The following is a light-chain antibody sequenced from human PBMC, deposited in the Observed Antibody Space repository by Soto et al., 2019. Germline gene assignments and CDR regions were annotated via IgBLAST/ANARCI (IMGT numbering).Light chain of an antibody. V-gene: IGLV2-14*01. CDR3: SSYTSSSTPYV. J-gene: IGLJ1*01. CDR1: SSDVGGYNY. CDR2: DVR. Sequence: QSVLPQPASVSGSPGQSITISCTGTSSDVGGYNYVSWYQQHPGRAPKLMIFDVRNRPSGVSNRFSGFKSGNTASLTISGLQAEDEADYYCSSYTSSSTPYVFGTGTKVTVL.